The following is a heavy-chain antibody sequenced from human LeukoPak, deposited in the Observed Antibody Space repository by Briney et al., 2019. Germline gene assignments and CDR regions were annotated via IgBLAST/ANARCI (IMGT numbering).Heavy chain of an antibody. CDR3: ARLEQQRYFDL. V-gene: IGHV4-59*01. Sequence: SETLCLTCTVSGGSISSYYWSWIRQPPGKGLEWIGYIYYSGSTNYNPSLKSRVTISVDTSKNQFSLKLSSVTAADTAVYYCARLEQQRYFDLWGRGTLVTVSS. CDR1: GGSISSYY. CDR2: IYYSGST. D-gene: IGHD1/OR15-1a*01. J-gene: IGHJ2*01.